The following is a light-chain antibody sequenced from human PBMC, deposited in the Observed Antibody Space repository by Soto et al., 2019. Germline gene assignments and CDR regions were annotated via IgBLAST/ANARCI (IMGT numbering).Light chain of an antibody. CDR1: QSVSSY. Sequence: EIVLTQSPATLSLSPGERATLSCRASQSVSSYLAWYQQKPGQAPRLLIYDASNRATGIPARFSGSASGTEFTLTISSLQSEDFAVYYCQQYSNWPPTFGQGTRLEIK. V-gene: IGKV3-11*01. CDR2: DAS. J-gene: IGKJ5*01. CDR3: QQYSNWPPT.